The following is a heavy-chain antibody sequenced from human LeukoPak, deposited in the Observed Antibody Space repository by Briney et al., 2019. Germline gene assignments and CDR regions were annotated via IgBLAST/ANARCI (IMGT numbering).Heavy chain of an antibody. V-gene: IGHV3-66*01. CDR2: IYSGGST. J-gene: IGHJ4*02. Sequence: GGSLRLSCAASGFTVSSNSMSWVRQAPGKGLEWVSIIYSGGSTYNADSVEGRFTVSRDNSKKALYLQMNSLRAEDTAVYYCAREGTVRGQGTLVTVSS. D-gene: IGHD4-11*01. CDR1: GFTVSSNS. CDR3: AREGTV.